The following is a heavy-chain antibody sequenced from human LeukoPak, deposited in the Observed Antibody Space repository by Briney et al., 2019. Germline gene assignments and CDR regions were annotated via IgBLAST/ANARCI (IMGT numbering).Heavy chain of an antibody. CDR3: ARDIVVVAATDYYFDY. Sequence: GGSLRLSCAASGFTFSTYGMNWVRQAPGKGLEWVSFISSTSSTIYYADSVKGRFTISRDNAKNSLYLQMNSLRAEDTAVYYCARDIVVVAATDYYFDYWGQGTLVTVSS. D-gene: IGHD2-15*01. V-gene: IGHV3-48*01. CDR1: GFTFSTYG. J-gene: IGHJ4*02. CDR2: ISSTSSTI.